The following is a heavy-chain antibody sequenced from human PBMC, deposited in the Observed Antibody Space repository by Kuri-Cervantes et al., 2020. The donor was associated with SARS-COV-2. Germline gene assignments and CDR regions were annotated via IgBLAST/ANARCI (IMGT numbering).Heavy chain of an antibody. CDR1: GFTFSSYG. Sequence: GGSLRLSCAASGFTFSSYGMHWVRQAPGKGLEWVAFIRYDGSNKYYADSVKGRFTISRDNSENTLYLQMNSLRAEDTAVYYCAKGIPGIAAAGDYWGQGTLVTVSS. D-gene: IGHD6-13*01. V-gene: IGHV3-30*02. CDR2: IRYDGSNK. CDR3: AKGIPGIAAAGDY. J-gene: IGHJ4*02.